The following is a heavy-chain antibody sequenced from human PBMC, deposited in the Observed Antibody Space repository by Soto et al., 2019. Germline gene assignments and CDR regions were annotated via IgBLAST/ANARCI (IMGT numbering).Heavy chain of an antibody. CDR1: GGSISSGGYY. CDR2: LYYSGST. Sequence: QVQLQESGPGLVKPSQTLSLTCTVSGGSISSGGYYWSWIRPHPGKGLEWIGYLYYSGSTYYNPSLKIRVTISVDTSKNQYSLKLSSVTAADTAVYYCARGALGRPGSYHYWGQGTRVTVSS. D-gene: IGHD3-10*01. J-gene: IGHJ4*02. V-gene: IGHV4-31*03. CDR3: ARGALGRPGSYHY.